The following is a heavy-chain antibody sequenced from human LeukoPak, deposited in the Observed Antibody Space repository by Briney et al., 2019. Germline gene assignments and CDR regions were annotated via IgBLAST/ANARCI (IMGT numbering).Heavy chain of an antibody. CDR2: TNEHGTII. V-gene: IGHV3-74*01. CDR3: VVDLSGSADY. D-gene: IGHD3-10*01. CDR1: GFSFSNYW. J-gene: IGHJ4*02. Sequence: GESLRLSCAASGFSFSNYWFHWDRQAPGEGLVWVSRTNEHGTIINYADSVKSRFTISRDNAKNTLYLQMNSLRTEDSALYYCVVDLSGSADYWGQGTLVTVSS.